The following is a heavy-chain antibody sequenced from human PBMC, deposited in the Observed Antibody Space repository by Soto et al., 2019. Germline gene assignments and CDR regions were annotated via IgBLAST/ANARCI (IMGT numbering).Heavy chain of an antibody. CDR1: GGSISSGDYY. D-gene: IGHD2-15*01. V-gene: IGHV4-30-4*01. J-gene: IGHJ6*02. CDR2: IYYSGST. Sequence: QVQLQESGPGLVKPSQTLSLTCTVSGGSISSGDYYWSWIRQPPGKGLEWIGYIYYSGSTYYNPSLKSRVTISVDTSKNQFSLKLSSVTAADTAVYYCARDGFCSGGSCYPRLRYYYGMDVWGQGTTVTVSS. CDR3: ARDGFCSGGSCYPRLRYYYGMDV.